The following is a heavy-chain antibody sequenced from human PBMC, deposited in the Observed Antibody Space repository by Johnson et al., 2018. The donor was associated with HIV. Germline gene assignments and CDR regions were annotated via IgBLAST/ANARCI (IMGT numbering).Heavy chain of an antibody. Sequence: VQLVESGGGLVQPGRSLRLSCAASGFTFSSYDMHWVRQATGKGLEWVSAIGTAGDTYYPGYVKGRFTLSRENAKNSLYLQMNSLRAGDTAVYYCARGRLLWFRELLPASDAFDIWGQGTMVTVSS. D-gene: IGHD3-10*01. CDR2: IGTAGDT. CDR1: GFTFSSYD. V-gene: IGHV3-13*01. CDR3: ARGRLLWFRELLPASDAFDI. J-gene: IGHJ3*02.